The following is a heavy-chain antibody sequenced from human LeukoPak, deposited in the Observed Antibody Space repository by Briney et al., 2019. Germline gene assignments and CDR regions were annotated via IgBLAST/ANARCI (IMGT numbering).Heavy chain of an antibody. D-gene: IGHD3-10*01. CDR1: GGSLSRYY. Sequence: SETLSLTCTVSGGSLSRYYWSWVRHPAGKGLEWIGRIYTSGSTNYNPTLKSRVTISVDTSKNQFSLKLSSVTAADTAVYYCARAYGSGSLDAFDIWGQGTMVTVSS. CDR2: IYTSGST. CDR3: ARAYGSGSLDAFDI. J-gene: IGHJ3*02. V-gene: IGHV4-4*07.